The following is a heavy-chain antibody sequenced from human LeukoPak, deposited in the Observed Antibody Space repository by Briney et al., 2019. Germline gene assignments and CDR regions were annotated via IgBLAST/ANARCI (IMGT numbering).Heavy chain of an antibody. Sequence: GGSLRLSCAASGFTFSYVYMTWIRQAPGKGLEWVSYISGSGANIFYADSVKGRFTVSRDNAKKSLYLEMNSLRVEDTAVYYCARDGGSAVSYYFNYWGQGALVTVTS. V-gene: IGHV3-11*01. CDR2: ISGSGANI. CDR3: ARDGGSAVSYYFNY. J-gene: IGHJ4*02. CDR1: GFTFSYVY. D-gene: IGHD2-15*01.